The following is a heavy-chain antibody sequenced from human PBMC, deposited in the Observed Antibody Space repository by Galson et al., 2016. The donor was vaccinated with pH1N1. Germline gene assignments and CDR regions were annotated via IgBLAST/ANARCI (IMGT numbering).Heavy chain of an antibody. V-gene: IGHV3-7*01. Sequence: SLRLSCAASGFIFSDYWMSWVRQAPGKGLEWVAKRNQDGSRKYYVDSMKGRCTISRDNAENSLSLQMNSLRVEDTALYYCATEDYYTSLYWGQGILVTVSS. CDR1: GFIFSDYW. CDR2: RNQDGSRK. CDR3: ATEDYYTSLY. J-gene: IGHJ4*02. D-gene: IGHD1-26*01.